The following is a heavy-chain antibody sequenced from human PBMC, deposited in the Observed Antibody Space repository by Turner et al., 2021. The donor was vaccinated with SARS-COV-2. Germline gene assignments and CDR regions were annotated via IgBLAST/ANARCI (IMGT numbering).Heavy chain of an antibody. CDR2: IYYSGST. D-gene: IGHD3-3*01. CDR1: GGSISRYY. Sequence: QVQLLESGPGLVKPSETLSLTCTVSGGSISRYYWSWIRQPPGKGLEWIGYIYYSGSTNYNPSLKSRVTMSVDTSKNQFSLKLSSVTAADTAVYYCARDRVDYGMDVWGQGTTVTVSS. V-gene: IGHV4-59*12. CDR3: ARDRVDYGMDV. J-gene: IGHJ6*02.